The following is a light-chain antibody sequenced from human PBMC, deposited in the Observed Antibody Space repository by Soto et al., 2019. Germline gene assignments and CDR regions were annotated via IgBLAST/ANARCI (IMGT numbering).Light chain of an antibody. CDR3: QQYGSSRFT. CDR1: QGVSSSY. Sequence: EIELTQSPCTLSSSPGERATISCRASQGVSSSYLAWHQQKPGQAPRLLIYGASSRSTGIPDRFSGSGSGTDFTLTISSLEPEDFAVYYCQQYGSSRFTFGPGTKVDIK. CDR2: GAS. V-gene: IGKV3-20*01. J-gene: IGKJ3*01.